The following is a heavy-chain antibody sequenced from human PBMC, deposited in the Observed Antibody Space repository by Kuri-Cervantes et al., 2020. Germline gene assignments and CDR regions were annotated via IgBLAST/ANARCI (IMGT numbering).Heavy chain of an antibody. CDR3: ARDSSSGYPYYFDY. V-gene: IGHV3-13*01. CDR1: GFTFSGYD. D-gene: IGHD3-22*01. CDR2: IGIAGET. J-gene: IGHJ4*02. Sequence: GESLKISCAASGFTFSGYDMHWVRQATGKGLEWVSSIGIAGETYYLGSVKGRFTISRDNAKNSLYLQMNSLRAEDTAVYYCARDSSSGYPYYFDYWGQGTLVTVSS.